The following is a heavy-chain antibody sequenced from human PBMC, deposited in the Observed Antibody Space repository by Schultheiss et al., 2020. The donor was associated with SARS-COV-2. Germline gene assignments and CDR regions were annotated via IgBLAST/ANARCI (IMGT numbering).Heavy chain of an antibody. V-gene: IGHV4-59*12. CDR1: GGSISSYY. D-gene: IGHD3-3*01. CDR2: IYHSGST. Sequence: SETLSLTCAVSGGSISSYYWSWIRQPPGKGLEWIGYIYHSGSTYYNPSLKSRVTISVDTSKNQFSLKLSSVTAADTAVYYCARAIHYDFWSGYLYFDLWGRGTLVTVSS. CDR3: ARAIHYDFWSGYLYFDL. J-gene: IGHJ2*01.